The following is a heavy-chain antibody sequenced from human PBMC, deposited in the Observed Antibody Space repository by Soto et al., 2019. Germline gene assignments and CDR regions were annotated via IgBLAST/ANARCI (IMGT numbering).Heavy chain of an antibody. CDR2: ISSSSTSI. CDR1: GFTFNSYS. CDR3: ARGGCRSTSCFLCDY. J-gene: IGHJ4*02. V-gene: IGHV3-21*01. D-gene: IGHD2-2*01. Sequence: GGYLILSCAASGFTFNSYSMNWVRNAPGKGLEWVSSISSSSTSIYYADSVKGRFTISRDNAKNSLYLQMNSLRDEDTAVYYCARGGCRSTSCFLCDYWAQGTLVTVSS.